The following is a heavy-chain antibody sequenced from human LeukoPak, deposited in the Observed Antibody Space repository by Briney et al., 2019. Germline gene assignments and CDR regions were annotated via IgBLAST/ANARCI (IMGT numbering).Heavy chain of an antibody. D-gene: IGHD2-2*01. Sequence: PGRSLRLSCAASGFTFDDYAMHWVRQAPGKGLEWVSGISWNSGSIGYADSVKGRFTISRDNAKNSLYLQMNSLRAEDTALYYCAKDVVVFPYYFDYWGQGTLVTVSS. V-gene: IGHV3-9*01. J-gene: IGHJ4*02. CDR2: ISWNSGSI. CDR3: AKDVVVFPYYFDY. CDR1: GFTFDDYA.